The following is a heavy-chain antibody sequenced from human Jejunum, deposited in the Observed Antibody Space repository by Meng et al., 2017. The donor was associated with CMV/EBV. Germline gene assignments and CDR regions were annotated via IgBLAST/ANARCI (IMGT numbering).Heavy chain of an antibody. CDR2: FNPNGGSA. D-gene: IGHD6-19*01. CDR1: GYTFITYY. Sequence: QVQLVQSGSELKKPGASVKFSCKASGYTFITYYIHWVRQAPGQGLEWLGIFNPNGGSASYPQKFQGRVTMTSDTSTSTVYMELNSLRSEDTAVYYCARGHSSGHFDYWGQGTLVTVSS. V-gene: IGHV1-46*01. J-gene: IGHJ4*02. CDR3: ARGHSSGHFDY.